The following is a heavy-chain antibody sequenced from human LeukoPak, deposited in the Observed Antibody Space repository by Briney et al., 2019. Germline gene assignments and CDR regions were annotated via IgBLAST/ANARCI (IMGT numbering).Heavy chain of an antibody. D-gene: IGHD4-17*01. CDR3: ATDYGDRDAFDI. CDR1: GGSISSSSYY. V-gene: IGHV4-39*01. Sequence: SETLSLTCTVSGGSISSSSYYWGWIRQPPGKGLEWIGSIYYSGSTYYNPSLKSRVTISVDTSKNQFSPKLSSVTAADTAVYYCATDYGDRDAFDIWGQGTMAPVSS. J-gene: IGHJ3*02. CDR2: IYYSGST.